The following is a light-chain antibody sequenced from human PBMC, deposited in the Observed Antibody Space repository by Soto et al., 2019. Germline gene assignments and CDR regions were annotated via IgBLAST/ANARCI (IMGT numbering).Light chain of an antibody. CDR2: RNN. CDR3: AAWDDSLSGAV. V-gene: IGLV1-47*01. CDR1: SSNIGSNY. Sequence: QSVLTQPPSASGTPGQRVTISCSGSSSNIGSNYVYWYQQLPETAPKLRIYRNNQRPSGVPDRFSGSKSGTSASLAISGLRSEDEADYYCAAWDDSLSGAVFGGGTQLTVL. J-gene: IGLJ7*01.